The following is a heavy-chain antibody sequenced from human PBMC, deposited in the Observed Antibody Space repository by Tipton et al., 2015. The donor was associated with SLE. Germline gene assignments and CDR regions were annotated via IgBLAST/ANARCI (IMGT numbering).Heavy chain of an antibody. Sequence: TLSLTCAVSGGTISSSNWWSWVRQPPGKGLEWIGEIYYSGSTHYNPSLRSRVTMSLDTSKNQFSLKLTSVTAADTAVYYCASAVAGSAAYYDFWSGLYYFDYWGQGTLVTVSS. V-gene: IGHV4-4*02. J-gene: IGHJ4*02. CDR1: GGTISSSNW. CDR3: ASAVAGSAAYYDFWSGLYYFDY. D-gene: IGHD3-3*01. CDR2: IYYSGST.